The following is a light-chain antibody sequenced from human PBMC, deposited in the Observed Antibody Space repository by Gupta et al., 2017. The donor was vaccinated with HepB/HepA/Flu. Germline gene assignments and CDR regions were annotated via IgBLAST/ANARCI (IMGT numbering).Light chain of an antibody. J-gene: IGLJ1*01. CDR3: QEWDINTLYV. Sequence: SYELTQPPSVSVSPGQTASITCSGDKLGDKYTSWYQQKPGQSPVLFSYQNTKRRSGIPERVSGSSSGNTATMTSSGTQAMDDADYDCQEWDINTLYVFGTGTKVTVL. V-gene: IGLV3-1*01. CDR2: QNT. CDR1: KLGDKY.